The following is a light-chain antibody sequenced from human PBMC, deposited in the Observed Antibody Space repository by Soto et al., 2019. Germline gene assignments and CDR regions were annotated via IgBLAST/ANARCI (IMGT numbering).Light chain of an antibody. Sequence: DIPMTQSPPTLSASVGDRVTITCRASQSISSWLAWYKQEPGKAPKLLIYKASSLESGGPSRSSGSGTGTELTLTTSRMQRDDFAPGCGRQYNSYSGTFGEGMKVEIK. V-gene: IGKV1-5*03. CDR1: QSISSW. CDR2: KAS. CDR3: RQYNSYSGT. J-gene: IGKJ1*01.